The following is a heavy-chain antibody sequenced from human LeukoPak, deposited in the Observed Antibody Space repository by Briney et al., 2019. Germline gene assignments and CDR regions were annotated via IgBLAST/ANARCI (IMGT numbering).Heavy chain of an antibody. CDR1: GFTFSSYS. Sequence: GGSLRLSCAASGFTFSSYSMNWVRQAPGKGLEWVSSISSSSSYIYYADSVKGRFTISRDNAKNSLYLQMNSLRAEDTAVYYCASTMVRGVSTVDYWGQGTLVTVSS. CDR3: ASTMVRGVSTVDY. CDR2: ISSSSSYI. J-gene: IGHJ4*02. D-gene: IGHD3-10*01. V-gene: IGHV3-21*01.